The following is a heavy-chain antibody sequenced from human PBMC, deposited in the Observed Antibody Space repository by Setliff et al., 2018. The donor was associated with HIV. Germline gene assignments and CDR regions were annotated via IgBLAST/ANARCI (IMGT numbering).Heavy chain of an antibody. CDR1: GYSISSGCY. Sequence: LSLTCAVSGYSISSGCYWGWIRQPPGKGLEWVSYISSSSSTIYYAESVKGRFIISRDDSENTLFLQMNSLRAEDTAVYYCARLPQDVRSSIDFWGQGTLVTVSS. CDR3: ARLPQDVRSSIDF. D-gene: IGHD6-6*01. J-gene: IGHJ4*02. CDR2: ISSSSSTI. V-gene: IGHV3-11*04.